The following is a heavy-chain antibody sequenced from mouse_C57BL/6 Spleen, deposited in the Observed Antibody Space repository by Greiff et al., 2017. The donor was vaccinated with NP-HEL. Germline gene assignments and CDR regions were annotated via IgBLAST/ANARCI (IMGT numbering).Heavy chain of an antibody. Sequence: EVQLQQSGAELVRPGASVKLSCTASGFNIKDYYMHWVKQRPEQGLEWIGRIDPEDGDTEYAPKFQGKATMTADTSSNTAYLQLRSLTSEDTAVYYSTTDYSNYWFAYWGQGTLVTVSA. J-gene: IGHJ3*01. V-gene: IGHV14-1*01. D-gene: IGHD2-5*01. CDR2: IDPEDGDT. CDR1: GFNIKDYY. CDR3: TTDYSNYWFAY.